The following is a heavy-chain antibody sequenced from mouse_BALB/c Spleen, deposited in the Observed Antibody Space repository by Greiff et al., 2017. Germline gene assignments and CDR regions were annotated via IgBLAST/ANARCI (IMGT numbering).Heavy chain of an antibody. V-gene: IGHV1-69*01. J-gene: IGHJ3*01. CDR1: GYTFTDYW. D-gene: IGHD2-10*01. CDR3: ARAYYGNAWFAY. Sequence: VQLQQPGAELLMPGASVKMSCKASGYTFTDYWMHWVKQRPGQGLEWIGAIDTSDSYTSYNQKFKGKATLTVDESSSTAYMQLSSLTSEDSAVYYCARAYYGNAWFAYWGQGTLVTVSA. CDR2: IDTSDSYT.